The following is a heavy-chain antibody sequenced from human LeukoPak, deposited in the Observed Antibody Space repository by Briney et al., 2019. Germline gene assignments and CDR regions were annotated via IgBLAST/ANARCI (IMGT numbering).Heavy chain of an antibody. CDR2: IIPIFGTA. V-gene: IGHV1-69*05. CDR3: ASHGKQWLAYFDY. CDR1: GGTFSSYA. Sequence: EASVKVSCKASGGTFSSYAISWVRQAPGQGLEWMGRIIPIFGTANYAQTFQGRVTITTDESTSTAYMELSSLRSEDTAVYYCASHGKQWLAYFDYWGQGTLVTVSS. D-gene: IGHD6-19*01. J-gene: IGHJ4*02.